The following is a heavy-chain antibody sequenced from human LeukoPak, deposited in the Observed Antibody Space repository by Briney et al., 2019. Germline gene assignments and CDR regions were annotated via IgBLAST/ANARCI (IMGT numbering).Heavy chain of an antibody. CDR1: GGSISSYF. J-gene: IGHJ3*02. V-gene: IGHV4-4*07. Sequence: SETLSLTCTVSGGSISSYFWSWIRQPAGKGLQWIGRIYSSGSTNYNPSLKSRVTMSVDTSKNQFSLNLSSVTAADTAVYYCARASAGSVNTAFDIWGQGTMVTVSS. CDR3: ARASAGSVNTAFDI. D-gene: IGHD3-10*01. CDR2: IYSSGST.